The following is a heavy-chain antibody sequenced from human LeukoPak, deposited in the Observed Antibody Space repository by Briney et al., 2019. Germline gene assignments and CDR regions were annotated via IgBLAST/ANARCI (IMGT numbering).Heavy chain of an antibody. CDR2: ISWDGGST. D-gene: IGHD6-19*01. Sequence: PGGSLRLSCAASGFTFPDYTMHWVRQAPGKSLEWVSLISWDGGSTFYADSVKGRFTISRDNTKNSLYLQMNSLRTDDTALYYCALSNGWFNIDSWGQGTLVTVSS. J-gene: IGHJ4*02. CDR3: ALSNGWFNIDS. V-gene: IGHV3-43*01. CDR1: GFTFPDYT.